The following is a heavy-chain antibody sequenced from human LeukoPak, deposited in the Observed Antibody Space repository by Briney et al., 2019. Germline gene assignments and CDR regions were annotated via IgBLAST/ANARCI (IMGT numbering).Heavy chain of an antibody. CDR3: ARQYYYGSGNPYDY. J-gene: IGHJ4*02. V-gene: IGHV4-34*01. CDR1: GVSFSGYY. CDR2: INHSGST. Sequence: KSSETLSLTCAVYGVSFSGYYWSWIRQPPGKGLEWIGEINHSGSTNYNPSLKSRVTISVDTSKNQFSLKLSSVTAADTAVYYCARQYYYGSGNPYDYWGQGTLVTVSS. D-gene: IGHD3-10*01.